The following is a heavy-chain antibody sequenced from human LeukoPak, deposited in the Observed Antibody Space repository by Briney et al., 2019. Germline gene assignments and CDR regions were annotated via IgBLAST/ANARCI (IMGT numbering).Heavy chain of an antibody. V-gene: IGHV1-18*01. D-gene: IGHD1-1*01. CDR3: VREWAKEITGA. CDR1: GYTFSNYG. CDR2: ISAGDT. J-gene: IGHJ4*02. Sequence: ASVKVSCKASGYTFSNYGISWLRQAPGQGLEWMGWISAGDTNYAQKFQGRVTVTTDTSTTTAYMQLRSLTSADTAVYYCVREWAKEITGAWGQGTLVTVSS.